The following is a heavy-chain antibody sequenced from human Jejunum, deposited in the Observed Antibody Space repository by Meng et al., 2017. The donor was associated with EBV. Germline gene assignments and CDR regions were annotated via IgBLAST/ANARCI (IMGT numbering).Heavy chain of an antibody. Sequence: QATPRGSGPGLVQPSGTLSLTCTVSGGSINNKNWWHWVRQAPGKGLEWIGEIDHTGTTHYNPSLKSRVTISLGTSMNQFSLELTSPTPADTAVYYCARDSQYLARGYFDYWGQGALVTVSS. CDR3: ARDSQYLARGYFDY. CDR2: IDHTGTT. D-gene: IGHD2/OR15-2a*01. J-gene: IGHJ4*02. CDR1: GGSINNKNW. V-gene: IGHV4-4*02.